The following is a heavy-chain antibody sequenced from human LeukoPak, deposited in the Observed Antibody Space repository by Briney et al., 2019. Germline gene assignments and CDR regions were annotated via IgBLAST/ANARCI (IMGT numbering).Heavy chain of an antibody. D-gene: IGHD3-10*01. CDR3: AREGYGLGNFPIDL. V-gene: IGHV3-69-1*01. CDR2: ITSHGTDI. J-gene: IGHJ5*02. CDR1: GFMLSDHY. Sequence: NPGGSLRLSCAASGFMLSDHYMNWVRQAPGKGLEWVSSITSHGTDIYYADSVKGRFTISRDNSKNSLYLQLNSLRAEDTAIYYCAREGYGLGNFPIDLWGQGTLVTVSS.